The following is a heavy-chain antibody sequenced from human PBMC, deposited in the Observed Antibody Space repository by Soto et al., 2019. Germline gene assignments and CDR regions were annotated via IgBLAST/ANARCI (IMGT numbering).Heavy chain of an antibody. V-gene: IGHV3-30-3*01. J-gene: IGHJ3*01. Sequence: QVQLVESGGGVVQPGRSLRLSCAASGFIFSSYAMHWVRQAPGKGLEWVALVSHDGNKKYYADSVEGRFTISRDNSKNTLYLQMSSLRAEDTAIYYCADLRYFDWDQGTMVTVS. CDR3: ADLRYFD. CDR2: VSHDGNKK. CDR1: GFIFSSYA. D-gene: IGHD3-9*01.